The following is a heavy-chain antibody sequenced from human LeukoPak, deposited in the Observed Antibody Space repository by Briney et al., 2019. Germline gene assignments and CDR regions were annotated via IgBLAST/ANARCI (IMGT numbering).Heavy chain of an antibody. CDR3: ARGGAYCTNGVCYTGFDY. CDR2: ISSSSSTI. Sequence: GGSLRLSCAASGFTFSSYSMNWVRQAPGKGLEWVSYISSSSSTIYYADSVKGRFTISRDNAKNSLYLQMNSLRAEDTAVYYCARGGAYCTNGVCYTGFDYWGQGTLVTVSS. J-gene: IGHJ4*02. CDR1: GFTFSSYS. D-gene: IGHD2-8*01. V-gene: IGHV3-48*01.